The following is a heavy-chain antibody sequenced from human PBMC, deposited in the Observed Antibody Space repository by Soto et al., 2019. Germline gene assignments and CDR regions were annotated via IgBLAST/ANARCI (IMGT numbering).Heavy chain of an antibody. CDR3: ARSQSGLIDLYYYSFYMDV. J-gene: IGHJ6*03. V-gene: IGHV4-4*02. D-gene: IGHD3-3*01. CDR1: SGSISSSNW. Sequence: SETLSLTCAVSSGSISSSNWWSWVRQPPGKGLEWIGEIYHSGSTNYNPSLKSRVTISVDKSKNQFSLKLSSVTAADTAVYYCARSQSGLIDLYYYSFYMDVWGKGTTVTVSS. CDR2: IYHSGST.